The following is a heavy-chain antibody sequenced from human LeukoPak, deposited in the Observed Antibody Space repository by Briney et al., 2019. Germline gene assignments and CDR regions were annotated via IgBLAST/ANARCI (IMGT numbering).Heavy chain of an antibody. CDR2: ISYDGSNK. D-gene: IGHD3-10*01. CDR3: ATGLGESFDY. CDR1: GFTFSSYG. Sequence: PGRSLRLSCAASGFTFSSYGMHWVRQAPGKGLGWVAVISYDGSNKYYADSVKGRFTISRDNSKNTLYLQMNSLRAEDTAVYYCATGLGESFDYWGQGTLVTVSS. J-gene: IGHJ4*02. V-gene: IGHV3-30*03.